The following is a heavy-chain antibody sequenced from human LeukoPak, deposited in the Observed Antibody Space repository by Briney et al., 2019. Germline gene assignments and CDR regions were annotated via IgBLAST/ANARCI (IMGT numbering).Heavy chain of an antibody. Sequence: PGGSLRLSCAASGFTFSNAWMSWVRQAPGKGLEWVGRIKSKTDGGTTDYAAPVKGRFTISRDDSKNTLYLQMNSLKTEDTAVYYCTTESSYSSGLGDYWGQGTLVTVSS. J-gene: IGHJ4*02. CDR2: IKSKTDGGTT. CDR1: GFTFSNAW. CDR3: TTESSYSSGLGDY. V-gene: IGHV3-15*01. D-gene: IGHD6-19*01.